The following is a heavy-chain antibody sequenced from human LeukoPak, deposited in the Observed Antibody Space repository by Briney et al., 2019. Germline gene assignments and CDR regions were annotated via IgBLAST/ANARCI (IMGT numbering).Heavy chain of an antibody. J-gene: IGHJ4*02. CDR3: AREPFVVVTAIRGFYFDY. D-gene: IGHD2-21*02. CDR2: ISYDGSNK. CDR1: GFTFSSYA. Sequence: GGSLRLSCAASGFTFSSYAMHWVRQAPGKGLEWVAVISYDGSNKYYADSVKGRFTISRDNSKNTLYLQVNSLRAEDTAVYYCAREPFVVVTAIRGFYFDYWGQGTLVTVSS. V-gene: IGHV3-30-3*01.